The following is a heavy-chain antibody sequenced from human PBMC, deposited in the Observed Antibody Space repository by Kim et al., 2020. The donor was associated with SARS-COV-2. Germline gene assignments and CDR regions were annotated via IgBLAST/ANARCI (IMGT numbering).Heavy chain of an antibody. V-gene: IGHV1-69*01. D-gene: IGHD6-13*01. Sequence: GRVTITADESTSTAYMELSSLRSEDTAVYYCARDDGWGIAAAGRVSYFDYWGQGTLVTVSS. CDR3: ARDDGWGIAAAGRVSYFDY. J-gene: IGHJ4*02.